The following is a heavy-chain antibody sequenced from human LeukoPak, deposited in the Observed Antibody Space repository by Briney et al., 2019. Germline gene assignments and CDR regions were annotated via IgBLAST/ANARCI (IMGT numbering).Heavy chain of an antibody. CDR3: ATYRQVLLPFES. D-gene: IGHD2-8*02. CDR2: ITGSGKFT. Sequence: GGSLRLSCAASGITFIHYSMTWVRQAPGKGLEWVSAITGSGKFTDYADSVKGRFTISRDNSKNTLCLQMNSLRAEDTAIYYCATYRQVLLPFESWGQGTLVTVSS. J-gene: IGHJ4*02. CDR1: GITFIHYS. V-gene: IGHV3-23*01.